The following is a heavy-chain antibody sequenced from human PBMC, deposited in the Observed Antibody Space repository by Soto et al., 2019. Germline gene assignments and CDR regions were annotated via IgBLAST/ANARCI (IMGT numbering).Heavy chain of an antibody. CDR3: ARHARGPGSIFGVVPPHP. CDR1: GYSFTSYW. J-gene: IGHJ5*02. V-gene: IGHV5-51*01. Sequence: GESLKISCKGSGYSFTSYWIGWVRQMPGKGLEWMGIIYPGDSDTRYSPSFQGQVTISADKSISTAYLQWSSLKASDTAMYYCARHARGPGSIFGVVPPHPWGQGTLVTVSS. D-gene: IGHD3-3*01. CDR2: IYPGDSDT.